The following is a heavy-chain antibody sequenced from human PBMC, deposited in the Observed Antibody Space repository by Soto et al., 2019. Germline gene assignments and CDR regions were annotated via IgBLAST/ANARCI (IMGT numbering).Heavy chain of an antibody. CDR3: ARAVLAAAGPIYYYYGMDV. D-gene: IGHD6-13*01. CDR2: FHYSDNT. Sequence: SETLSLTCTVSGGSISSGPYSWGRIRQPPGEGLEWIGTFHYSDNTYYNPSLESRVTISVDTSKNQFSLKLSSVTAADTAVYYCARAVLAAAGPIYYYYGMDVWGQGTTVTVSS. J-gene: IGHJ6*02. CDR1: GGSISSGPYS. V-gene: IGHV4-39*07.